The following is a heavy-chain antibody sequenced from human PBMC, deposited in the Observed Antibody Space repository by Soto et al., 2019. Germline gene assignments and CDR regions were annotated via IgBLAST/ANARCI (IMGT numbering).Heavy chain of an antibody. CDR2: IAHDGSNA. CDR1: GFTFRNHA. J-gene: IGHJ6*02. CDR3: ARGDREDILVVVGARPGEYGTDI. V-gene: IGHV3-30-3*01. Sequence: QVQLVESGGGVVQPGGSLRLSCAASGFTFRNHAMHWVRQAPGKGLECLAVIAHDGSNAFYRDSVKGRFTVSRDNSKNTLYLYMNSLRSEXTGVYYCARGDREDILVVVGARPGEYGTDIWGQGTTVIVSS. D-gene: IGHD2-15*01.